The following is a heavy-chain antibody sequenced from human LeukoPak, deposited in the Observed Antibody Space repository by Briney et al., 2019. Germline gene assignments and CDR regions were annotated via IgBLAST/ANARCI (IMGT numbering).Heavy chain of an antibody. D-gene: IGHD5-12*01. CDR2: INPNILGT. CDR3: ARPLRSQRGYRGYDFDYFDY. V-gene: IGHV1-2*02. Sequence: GASVEVSCKASGYTFTDYYMHWVRQAPGQGLEWMGWINPNILGTSYAQKFQGRVTMTRDTSTSTFYMELTSLTPDDTAVYFCARPLRSQRGYRGYDFDYFDYWGQGTLVTVSS. J-gene: IGHJ4*02. CDR1: GYTFTDYY.